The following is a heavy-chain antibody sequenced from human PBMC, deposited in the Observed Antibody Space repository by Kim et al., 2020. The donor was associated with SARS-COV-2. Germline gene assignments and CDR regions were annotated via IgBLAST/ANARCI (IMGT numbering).Heavy chain of an antibody. CDR3: ARDEGTMVRPSPHSWYFDL. CDR1: GYTFTSYA. J-gene: IGHJ2*01. D-gene: IGHD3-10*01. CDR2: INAGNGNT. Sequence: ASVKVSCKASGYTFTSYAMHWVRQAPGQRLEWMGWINAGNGNTKYSQKFQGRVTITRDTSASTAYMELSSLRSEDTAVYYCARDEGTMVRPSPHSWYFDLWGRGTLVTVSS. V-gene: IGHV1-3*01.